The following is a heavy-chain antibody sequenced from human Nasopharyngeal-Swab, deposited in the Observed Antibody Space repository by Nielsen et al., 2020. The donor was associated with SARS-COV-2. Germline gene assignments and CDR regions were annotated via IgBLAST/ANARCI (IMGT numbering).Heavy chain of an antibody. CDR3: ARVAAGGFDWYSRYYGMDV. D-gene: IGHD3-9*01. CDR2: INWNGGST. Sequence: GGSLRLSCAASGFTFDDYGISWVRQAPGKGLEWVSGINWNGGSTGYADSVKGRFTISRDNAKNTLYLQMNSLRAEDTAVYYCARVAAGGFDWYSRYYGMDVWGQGTTVTVSS. V-gene: IGHV3-20*04. J-gene: IGHJ6*02. CDR1: GFTFDDYG.